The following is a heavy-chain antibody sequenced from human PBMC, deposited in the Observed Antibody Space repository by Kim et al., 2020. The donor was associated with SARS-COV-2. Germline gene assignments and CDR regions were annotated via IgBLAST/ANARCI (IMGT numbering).Heavy chain of an antibody. Sequence: ASVKVSCKASGYTFTNYGFIWVRQAPGQGLEWMGWISAYNGNTKSAQNLQGRVTMTTDTATSTAYVELRSLRSDDTAMYYCAAVGGSGSYSWFDPWGQGTLVTVSS. V-gene: IGHV1-18*01. D-gene: IGHD3-10*01. CDR3: AAVGGSGSYSWFDP. J-gene: IGHJ5*02. CDR2: ISAYNGNT. CDR1: GYTFTNYG.